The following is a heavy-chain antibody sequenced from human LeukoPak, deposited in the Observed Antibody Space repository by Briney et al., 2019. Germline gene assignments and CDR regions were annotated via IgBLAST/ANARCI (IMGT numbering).Heavy chain of an antibody. D-gene: IGHD3-10*01. J-gene: IGHJ4*02. CDR3: ATGDYYASGSSF. CDR1: GLTFSSYW. CDR2: INSDGSST. V-gene: IGHV3-74*03. Sequence: GGSLRLPCGASGLTFSSYWMHWVRQAPGKGLVWVSRINSDGSSTKYADSVKGRFTISRDNAKNTLYLQMNSLRAEDTAVYYCATGDYYASGSSFWGQGTLVTVSS.